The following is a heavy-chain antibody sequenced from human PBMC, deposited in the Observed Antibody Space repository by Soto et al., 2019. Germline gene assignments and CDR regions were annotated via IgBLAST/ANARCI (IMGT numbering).Heavy chain of an antibody. V-gene: IGHV4-30-2*01. J-gene: IGHJ4*02. Sequence: QLQLQESGSGLVKPSQTLSLTCAVSGGSISSGGYSWSWIRQPPGKGLEWIGYIYHSGSTYYNPSLKWRRTISVDRSKSQLSLKLSSVTAADTAVYYCAAGGGLPRYYWGQGTLVTVSS. CDR3: AAGGGLPRYY. CDR1: GGSISSGGYS. CDR2: IYHSGST. D-gene: IGHD3-16*01.